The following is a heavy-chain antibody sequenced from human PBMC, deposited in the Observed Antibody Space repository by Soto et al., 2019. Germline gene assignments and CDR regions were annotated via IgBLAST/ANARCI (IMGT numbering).Heavy chain of an antibody. CDR3: AGVSHLGRGHDS. CDR2: TFYRSNWNY. V-gene: IGHV6-1*01. D-gene: IGHD3-10*01. Sequence: PSQTLSLTCAISGDSVSSNVAAWTWIRQSPSRGLEWLGRTFYRSNWNYNYAVSVTGRMTINPDTSRNQFSLQLNSVTPEDTAVNYCAGVSHLGRGHDSWGQGTLVTVSS. CDR1: GDSVSSNVAA. J-gene: IGHJ4*02.